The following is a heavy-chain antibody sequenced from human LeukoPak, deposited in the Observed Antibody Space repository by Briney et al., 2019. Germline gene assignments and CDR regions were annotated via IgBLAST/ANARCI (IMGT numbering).Heavy chain of an antibody. CDR2: IIPILGIA. V-gene: IGHV1-69*04. J-gene: IGHJ4*02. Sequence: ASVKVSCKASGGTFSSYAISWVRQAPGQGLEWMGRIIPILGIANYAQKFQGRVTITADKSTSTAYMELSSLRSEDTAVYYCARDPSSSWYGVYFDYWGQGTLVTVSS. CDR1: GGTFSSYA. D-gene: IGHD6-13*01. CDR3: ARDPSSSWYGVYFDY.